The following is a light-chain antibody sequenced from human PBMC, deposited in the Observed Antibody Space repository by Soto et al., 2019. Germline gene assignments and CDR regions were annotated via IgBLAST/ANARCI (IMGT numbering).Light chain of an antibody. CDR3: QQYYSYPLT. J-gene: IGKJ5*01. CDR2: AAS. CDR1: QGISSY. V-gene: IGKV1-9*01. Sequence: IKLTHSPFSLSASVGDRVTITCLASQGISSYFAWYQQKPGKAPELLIYAASTLQSGVPSRFSGSGSGTDFTLTISCLQSEDFATYYCQQYYSYPLTFGQGTRLEVK.